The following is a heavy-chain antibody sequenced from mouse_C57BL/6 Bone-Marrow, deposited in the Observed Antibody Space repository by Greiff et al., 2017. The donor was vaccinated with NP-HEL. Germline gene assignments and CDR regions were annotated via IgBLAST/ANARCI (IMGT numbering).Heavy chain of an antibody. CDR2: INPNNGGT. Sequence: EVQLQQSGPELVKPGASVKMSCKASGYTFTDYNMHWVKQSHGKSLEWIGYINPNNGGTSYNQKFKGKATLTVNKSSSTAYMELRSLTSEDSAVYYCARSYGSSSSYWYFDVWGTGTTVTVSS. J-gene: IGHJ1*03. CDR1: GYTFTDYN. D-gene: IGHD1-1*01. CDR3: ARSYGSSSSYWYFDV. V-gene: IGHV1-22*01.